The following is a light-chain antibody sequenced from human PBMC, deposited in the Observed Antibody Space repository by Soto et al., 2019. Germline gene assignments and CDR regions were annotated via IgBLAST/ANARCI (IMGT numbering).Light chain of an antibody. V-gene: IGKV3-20*01. CDR3: QQYGSSPPVT. CDR1: QSVSSSY. J-gene: IGKJ5*01. CDR2: GTS. Sequence: EIVLTQSPGTLSLSPGERATLSCRASQSVSSSYLAWYQQKPGQAPRLLIYGTSGRATGIPDRFSGSGSGTDFTLTISRLEPADFAVYYWQQYGSSPPVTFGQGTRLEIK.